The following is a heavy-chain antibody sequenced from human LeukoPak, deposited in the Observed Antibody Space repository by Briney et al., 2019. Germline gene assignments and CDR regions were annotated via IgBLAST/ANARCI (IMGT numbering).Heavy chain of an antibody. CDR1: GASTSSSY. CDR3: VRGNYDNRGYSNAFDI. J-gene: IGHJ3*02. Sequence: PSGTLSLTCTVSGASTSSSYWSWVRQPPGKRLEWIGFIYYNGNTNSNPSLKSRVTISVDTSKNQFSLKLTSVTAADTAVYYCVRGNYDNRGYSNAFDIWGQGAMVTVSS. CDR2: IYYNGNT. D-gene: IGHD3-22*01. V-gene: IGHV4-59*01.